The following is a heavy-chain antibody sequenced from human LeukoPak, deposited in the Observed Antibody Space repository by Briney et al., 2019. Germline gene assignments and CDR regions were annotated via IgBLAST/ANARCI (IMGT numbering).Heavy chain of an antibody. V-gene: IGHV3-21*01. CDR3: ARDTSIAVAGVDY. J-gene: IGHJ4*02. CDR1: GFTFSSYS. D-gene: IGHD6-19*01. CDR2: ISSSSSYI. Sequence: GGSLRLSCAASGFTFSSYSMNWVRQAPRKGLEWVSSISSSSSYIYYADSVKGRFTVSRDNAKNSLYLQMNSLRAEDTAVYYCARDTSIAVAGVDYWGQGTLVTVSS.